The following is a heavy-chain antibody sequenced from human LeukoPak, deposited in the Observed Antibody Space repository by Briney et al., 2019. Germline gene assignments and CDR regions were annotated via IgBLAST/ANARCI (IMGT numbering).Heavy chain of an antibody. V-gene: IGHV3-30*03. CDR3: ARDPSAAVTADSRERFDY. CDR2: ISYDGSKQ. CDR1: GFTFRNYG. J-gene: IGHJ4*02. D-gene: IGHD6-13*01. Sequence: GGSLRLSCAASGFTFRNYGMHWVRQAPGKGLEGVAVISYDGSKQYYADSVKGRFTISRDNSKNTLSLQMNSLRAEDTAVYYCARDPSAAVTADSRERFDYWGQGTLVT.